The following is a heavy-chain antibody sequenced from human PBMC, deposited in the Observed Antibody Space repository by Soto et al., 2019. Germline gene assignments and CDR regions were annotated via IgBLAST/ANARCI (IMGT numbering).Heavy chain of an antibody. V-gene: IGHV4-61*01. Sequence: QVQLQESGPGLVKPSETLSLTCTVSGDSVNSGTYYWSWIRQPPGKGLEWIGYITVGPPSTNPSLKRRVTISVDTSKNQFSLNLSSVTAADTAVYYCARAKTTMIVPENYWGQGTLVTVSS. D-gene: IGHD3-22*01. J-gene: IGHJ4*02. CDR3: ARAKTTMIVPENY. CDR1: GDSVNSGTYY. CDR2: ITVGPP.